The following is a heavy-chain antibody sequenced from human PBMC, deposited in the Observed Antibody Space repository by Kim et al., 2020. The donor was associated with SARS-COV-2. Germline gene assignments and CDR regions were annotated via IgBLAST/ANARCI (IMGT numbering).Heavy chain of an antibody. CDR3: VIIRGYTSGSFDY. Sequence: YYADSVRGRFTVSRDNSKNTVYLQMNTLRDEDSSVYYCVIIRGYTSGSFDYCGQGILVTVSS. D-gene: IGHD5-18*01. V-gene: IGHV3-64D*06. J-gene: IGHJ4*02.